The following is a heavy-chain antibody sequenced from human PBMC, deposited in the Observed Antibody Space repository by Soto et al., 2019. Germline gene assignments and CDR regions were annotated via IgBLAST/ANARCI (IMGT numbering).Heavy chain of an antibody. CDR1: GGSISSYY. J-gene: IGHJ4*02. CDR3: ARDLYYYASGNYFDS. CDR2: IYYSGST. V-gene: IGHV4-59*01. Sequence: ETLSLTCTVSGGSISSYYWSWIRQPPGKGLEWIGYIYYSGSTNYNPSLKSRVTLSVDTSKNQFSLKMNSVTGADTAVYYCARDLYYYASGNYFDSWGQGTLVTVSS. D-gene: IGHD3-10*01.